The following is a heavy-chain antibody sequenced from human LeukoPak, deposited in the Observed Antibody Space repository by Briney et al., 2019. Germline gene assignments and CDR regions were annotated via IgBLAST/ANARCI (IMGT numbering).Heavy chain of an antibody. Sequence: PGGALRLSCEASGFSFSSFWMHWVRHAPGKGLLGVARIKGDGITTNYAEPAKGRFTIYRENAKNTVYQQMNSLRDEDTAVYYCAKDLHEIAADYWGQGNLVTVAP. V-gene: IGHV3-74*01. CDR2: IKGDGITT. J-gene: IGHJ4*02. D-gene: IGHD2-21*01. CDR1: GFSFSSFW. CDR3: AKDLHEIAADY.